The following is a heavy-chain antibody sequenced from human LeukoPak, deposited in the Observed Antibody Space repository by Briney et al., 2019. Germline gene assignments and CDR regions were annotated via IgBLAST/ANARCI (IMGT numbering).Heavy chain of an antibody. Sequence: KASETLSLTCTVSGGSISTSNFYWGCIRQPPGKGLEWIGSVYYTGDTYYDPSLKSRVTISVDTSKNQFSLNLSSVTAADTAVYYCAVLDSTGYYSFDYWGQGTLVTVSS. CDR2: VYYTGDT. CDR3: AVLDSTGYYSFDY. J-gene: IGHJ4*02. V-gene: IGHV4-39*01. CDR1: GGSISTSNFY. D-gene: IGHD3-22*01.